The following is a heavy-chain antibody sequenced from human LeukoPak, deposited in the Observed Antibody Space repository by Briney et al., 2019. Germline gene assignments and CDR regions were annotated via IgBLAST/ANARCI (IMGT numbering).Heavy chain of an antibody. CDR3: SRESGAFCPFGY. J-gene: IGHJ4*02. CDR2: IFYNENT. CDR1: GGSISSYY. Sequence: PSETLSLTCTVSGGSISSYYWSWIRQPPGKGLEWIGYIFYNENTKYNPSLKSRVTISVDTSKNHFSLNLSSVTAADTAIYYCSRESGAFCPFGYWGQGTLVIVPS. V-gene: IGHV4-59*01. D-gene: IGHD1-26*01.